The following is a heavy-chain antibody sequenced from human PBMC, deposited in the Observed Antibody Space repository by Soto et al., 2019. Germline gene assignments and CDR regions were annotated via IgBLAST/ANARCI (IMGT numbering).Heavy chain of an antibody. V-gene: IGHV3-23*01. CDR1: GFTFSNYG. D-gene: IGHD2-15*01. CDR3: AKDSPVGVPLLRDLHD. CDR2: ISGSGGSS. J-gene: IGHJ1*01. Sequence: GGSLRLSCAASGFTFSNYGMSWVRQAPGKGLEWVSVISGSGGSSYYADSVKGRFTLSRDNSKNTVYLQMNSLRAEDTAVYYCAKDSPVGVPLLRDLHDWGQGTLVTVSS.